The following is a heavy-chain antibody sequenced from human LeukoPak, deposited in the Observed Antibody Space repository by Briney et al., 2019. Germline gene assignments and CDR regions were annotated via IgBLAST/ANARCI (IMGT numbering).Heavy chain of an antibody. V-gene: IGHV4-59*01. J-gene: IGHJ5*02. CDR3: ARDLRVGYTTNNWFDP. CDR1: GGSISSYY. Sequence: SETLSLTCTVSGGSISSYYWSWIRQPPGKGLEWIGYIYYSGSTNYNPSLKSRVTISVDTSKNQFSLKLSSVTAADTAVYYCARDLRVGYTTNNWFDPWGQGTLVTVSS. D-gene: IGHD6-13*01. CDR2: IYYSGST.